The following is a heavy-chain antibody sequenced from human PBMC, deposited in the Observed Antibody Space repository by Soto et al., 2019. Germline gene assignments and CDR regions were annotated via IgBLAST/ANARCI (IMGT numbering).Heavy chain of an antibody. Sequence: QVQLVESGGGVVQPGRSLRLSCAASGFTFSSYAMHWVRQAPGKGPEWVAVISYDGSNKYYADSVKGRFTISRDNSKNTLYLQMNSLRAEDTAVYYCARDQVDIVATSDESGRLDYWGQGTLVTVSS. CDR1: GFTFSSYA. D-gene: IGHD5-12*01. V-gene: IGHV3-30-3*01. CDR3: ARDQVDIVATSDESGRLDY. CDR2: ISYDGSNK. J-gene: IGHJ4*02.